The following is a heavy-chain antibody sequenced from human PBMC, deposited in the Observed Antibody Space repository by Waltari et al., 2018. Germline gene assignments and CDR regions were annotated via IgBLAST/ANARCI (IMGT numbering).Heavy chain of an antibody. CDR2: ISYDGSNK. Sequence: QVQLVESGGGVVQPGRSLRLSCAASGFTFSSYGMHGVRRAPGKGQEWVAVISYDGSNKYYADAVKGRFTISRDNSKNPLYLQMNSLRAEDTAVYYCAKSQGSGSYSHDYWGQGTLVTVSS. D-gene: IGHD1-26*01. V-gene: IGHV3-30*18. CDR1: GFTFSSYG. J-gene: IGHJ4*02. CDR3: AKSQGSGSYSHDY.